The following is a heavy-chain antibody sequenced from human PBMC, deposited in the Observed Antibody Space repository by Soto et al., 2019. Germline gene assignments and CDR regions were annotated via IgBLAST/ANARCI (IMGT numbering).Heavy chain of an antibody. D-gene: IGHD3-9*01. CDR3: TVGGFGNDFEGA. CDR2: SKNKADSYTT. CDR1: GFTFSDHY. J-gene: IGHJ4*02. V-gene: IGHV3-72*01. Sequence: EVQLVESGGGLVQPGGSLRLSCAASGFTFSDHYMDWVRQAPGKGLEWVGRSKNKADSYTTEYAASVKGRFTISRDGSKNSLYLQMNSLKAEDTAVYFCTVGGFGNDFEGAWGQGILVTVSS.